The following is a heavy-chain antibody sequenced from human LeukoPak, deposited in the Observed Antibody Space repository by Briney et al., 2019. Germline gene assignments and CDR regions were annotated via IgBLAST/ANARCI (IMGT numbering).Heavy chain of an antibody. J-gene: IGHJ6*03. V-gene: IGHV1-8*03. D-gene: IGHD1-14*01. CDR2: VNPNSGNT. Sequence: GASVKVSCKASGYTFTSYDINWVRQATGQGLEWMGWVNPNSGNTGYAQKFQGRVTITRNTSISTAYMKLSSLRSEDTAVYYCARSRRGQFRIILALYYYYMDVWGKGTTVTVSS. CDR1: GYTFTSYD. CDR3: ARSRRGQFRIILALYYYYMDV.